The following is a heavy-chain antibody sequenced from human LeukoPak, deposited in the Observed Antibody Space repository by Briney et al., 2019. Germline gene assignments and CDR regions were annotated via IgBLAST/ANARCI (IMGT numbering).Heavy chain of an antibody. Sequence: GASVKVSCKASGYTFTGYYMHWVRQATGQGLEWMGWMNPNSGNTGYAQKFQGRVTMTRNTSISTAYMELSSLRSEDTAVYYCARDARRGVELKAFDIWGQGTMVTVSS. V-gene: IGHV1-8*02. CDR2: MNPNSGNT. CDR1: GYTFTGYY. CDR3: ARDARRGVELKAFDI. D-gene: IGHD1-7*01. J-gene: IGHJ3*02.